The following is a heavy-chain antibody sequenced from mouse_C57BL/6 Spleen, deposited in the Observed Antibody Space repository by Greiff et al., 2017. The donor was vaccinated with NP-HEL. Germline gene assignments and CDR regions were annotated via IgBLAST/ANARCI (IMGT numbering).Heavy chain of an antibody. CDR1: GYAFSSYW. V-gene: IGHV1-80*01. CDR2: IYPGDGDT. J-gene: IGHJ1*03. CDR3: ARGDYYGSSYDWYFDV. Sequence: VKLMESGAELVKPGASVKISCKASGYAFSSYWMNWVKQRPGKGLEWIGQIYPGDGDTNYNGKFKGKATLTADKSSSTAYMQLSSLTSEDSAVYFCARGDYYGSSYDWYFDVWGTGTTVTVSS. D-gene: IGHD1-1*01.